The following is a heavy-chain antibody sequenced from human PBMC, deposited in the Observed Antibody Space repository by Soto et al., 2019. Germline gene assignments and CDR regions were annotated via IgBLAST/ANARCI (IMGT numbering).Heavy chain of an antibody. Sequence: ASVKVSCKASGYTFTSYAMHWVRQAPGQRLEWMGWINAGNGNTKYSQKFQGRVTITRDTSASTAYMELSSLRSEDTAVYYCARPSDLLMYASEGAFDYWGQGTLVTVSS. CDR1: GYTFTSYA. CDR3: ARPSDLLMYASEGAFDY. V-gene: IGHV1-3*01. J-gene: IGHJ4*02. CDR2: INAGNGNT. D-gene: IGHD2-8*01.